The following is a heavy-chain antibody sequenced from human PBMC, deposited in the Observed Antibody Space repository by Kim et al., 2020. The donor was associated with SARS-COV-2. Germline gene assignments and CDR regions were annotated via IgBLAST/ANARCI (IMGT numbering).Heavy chain of an antibody. Sequence: GGSLRLSCAASGFTFSSYSMNWVRQAPGKGLEWVSSISSSSSYIYYADSVKGRFTISRDNAKNSLYLQMNSLRAEDTAVYYCARLGILTGYAYYYYGMDVWGQGTTVTV. V-gene: IGHV3-21*01. J-gene: IGHJ6*02. CDR2: ISSSSSYI. CDR3: ARLGILTGYAYYYYGMDV. CDR1: GFTFSSYS. D-gene: IGHD3-9*01.